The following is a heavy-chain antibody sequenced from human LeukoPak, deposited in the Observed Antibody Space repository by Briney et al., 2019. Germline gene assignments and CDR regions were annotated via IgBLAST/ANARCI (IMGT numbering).Heavy chain of an antibody. Sequence: GGSLRLSCVAPGFIFSSYGMHWVRQAPGKGLEWVAYIQYDGSNKQYADSVKGRFTISRDSSKNTLYLQMNSLRVDDTAVYYCAKDGTRGIRFGKIPHYFDYWGQGTLVTVSS. CDR3: AKDGTRGIRFGKIPHYFDY. CDR1: GFIFSSYG. V-gene: IGHV3-30*02. CDR2: IQYDGSNK. J-gene: IGHJ4*02. D-gene: IGHD3-10*01.